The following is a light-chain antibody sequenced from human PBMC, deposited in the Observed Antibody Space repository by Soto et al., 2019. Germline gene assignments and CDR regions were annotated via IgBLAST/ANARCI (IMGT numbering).Light chain of an antibody. CDR2: EVS. CDR1: SSDVGGYNY. V-gene: IGLV2-8*01. J-gene: IGLJ2*01. Sequence: QSALTQPPSASGSPGQSVTISCTGSSSDVGGYNYVSWYQQHPGQAPKLMIYEVSMRPSGVPDRFSVSKSGNTASLTVSGLHAEDEADYYCSSSAASNNFEVVFGGGTKLTVL. CDR3: SSSAASNNFEVV.